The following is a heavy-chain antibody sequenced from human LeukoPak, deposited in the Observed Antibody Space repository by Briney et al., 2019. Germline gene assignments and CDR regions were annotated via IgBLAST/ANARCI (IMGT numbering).Heavy chain of an antibody. CDR3: ARGSGWYQIDY. CDR1: GFTFSGSA. V-gene: IGHV3-73*01. D-gene: IGHD6-19*01. Sequence: GGSLRLSCAASGFTFSGSAMHWVRQASGKGLEWVGRIRSKANSYATAYAASVKGRFTISRDDSKDTAYLQMNSLKTEDTAVYYCARGSGWYQIDYWGQGTLVTVSS. J-gene: IGHJ4*02. CDR2: IRSKANSYAT.